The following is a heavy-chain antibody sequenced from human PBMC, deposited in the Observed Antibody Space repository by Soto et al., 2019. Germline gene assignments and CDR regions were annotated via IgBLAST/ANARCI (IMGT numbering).Heavy chain of an antibody. Sequence: PSETLSLTCTFSGCSIIVHACIWVRHPAGMSLECIGHIYPSGSTSYNPSLKSRVTMSLDTSKNQIFLNMTSVTAADTAVFYCVRGRSSSVYDLWGQGTLVPLSS. CDR3: VRGRSSSVYDL. CDR1: GCSIIVHA. D-gene: IGHD3-3*01. V-gene: IGHV4-4*07. CDR2: IYPSGST. J-gene: IGHJ4*02.